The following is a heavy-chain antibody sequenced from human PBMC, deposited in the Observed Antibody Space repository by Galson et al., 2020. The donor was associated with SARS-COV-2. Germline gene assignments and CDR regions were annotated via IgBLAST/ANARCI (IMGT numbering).Heavy chain of an antibody. Sequence: ASVKVSCKASGYTFTSYYMHWVRQAPGQGLEWMGIINPSGGSTSYAQKFQGRVTMTRDTSTSTVYMELSSLRSEDTAVYYCARDLTTVTTYHYYYGMDVWGQGTTVTVSS. CDR1: GYTFTSYY. J-gene: IGHJ6*02. V-gene: IGHV1-46*01. CDR2: INPSGGST. D-gene: IGHD4-17*01. CDR3: ARDLTTVTTYHYYYGMDV.